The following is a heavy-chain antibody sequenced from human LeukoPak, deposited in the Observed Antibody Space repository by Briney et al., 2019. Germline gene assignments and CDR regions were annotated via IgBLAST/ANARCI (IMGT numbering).Heavy chain of an antibody. CDR1: GFTFTTYA. Sequence: GGSLRLSCAASGFTFTTYAMHWVRQAPGKGLEWVTLISSDGSNKYYADSVKGRFTISRDNSKNTLYLQMNSLRAEDTAVYYCAKDPYYYDSSGYYYHYYYYGMDVWGQGTTVTVSS. D-gene: IGHD3-22*01. V-gene: IGHV3-30-3*01. J-gene: IGHJ6*02. CDR3: AKDPYYYDSSGYYYHYYYYGMDV. CDR2: ISSDGSNK.